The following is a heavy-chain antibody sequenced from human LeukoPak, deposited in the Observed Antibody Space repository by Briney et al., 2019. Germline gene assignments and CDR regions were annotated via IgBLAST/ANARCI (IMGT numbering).Heavy chain of an antibody. CDR3: ARVVQQLLDY. V-gene: IGHV4-39*07. D-gene: IGHD6-6*01. Sequence: SETLSLTCTVSGDSVSSSRYYWGWIRQPPVKGLEWIGSIYYSGSTYYNPSLKSRVTISVDTSKNQFSLKLSSVTAADTAVYYCARVVQQLLDYWGQGTLVTVSS. CDR1: GDSVSSSRYY. J-gene: IGHJ4*02. CDR2: IYYSGST.